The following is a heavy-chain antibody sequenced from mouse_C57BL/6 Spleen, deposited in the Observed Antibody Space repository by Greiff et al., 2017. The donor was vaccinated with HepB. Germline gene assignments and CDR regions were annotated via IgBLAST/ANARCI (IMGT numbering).Heavy chain of an antibody. CDR3: ARDWDVDFDY. J-gene: IGHJ2*01. V-gene: IGHV1-66*01. Sequence: QVQLQQSGPELVKPGASVKISCKASGYSFTSYYIHWVKQRPGQGLEWIGWIYPGSGNTKYNEKFKGKATLTADTSSSTAYMQLSSLTSEDSAVYYCARDWDVDFDYWGQGTTLTVSS. CDR2: IYPGSGNT. CDR1: GYSFTSYY. D-gene: IGHD4-1*01.